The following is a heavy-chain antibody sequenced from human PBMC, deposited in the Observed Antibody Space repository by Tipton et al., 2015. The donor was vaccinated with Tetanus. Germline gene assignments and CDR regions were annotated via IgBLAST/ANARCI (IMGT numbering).Heavy chain of an antibody. CDR3: ARGAGGGGRINGPAGIDY. J-gene: IGHJ4*02. CDR1: GYTLTSYH. CDR2: INPIGGST. V-gene: IGHV1-46*01. D-gene: IGHD1-20*01. Sequence: QVQLVQSGAEVKKPGASVKVSCKASGYTLTSYHMHWVRQAPGQGLEWMGIINPIGGSTSYAQKVPGRITMTGVTSTRTVYMDLNRRGVEEMGVVYGARGAGGGGRINGPAGIDYWGQGTLVTVSS.